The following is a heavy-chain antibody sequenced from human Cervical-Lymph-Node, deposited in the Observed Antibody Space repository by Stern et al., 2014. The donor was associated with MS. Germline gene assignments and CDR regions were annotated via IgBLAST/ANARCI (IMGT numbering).Heavy chain of an antibody. Sequence: VQLVESGAEVKKPGASVKVSCKASGYTFTSYGISWVRQAPGQGLEWIGCISSYNGNKNYAQKMKGRVSIATDTSTSTAYMELRSLRSDDTVVYYCARGLIGSENAFDIWGQGAMVTVSS. J-gene: IGHJ3*02. CDR3: ARGLIGSENAFDI. V-gene: IGHV1-18*01. CDR2: ISSYNGNK. CDR1: GYTFTSYG. D-gene: IGHD2-15*01.